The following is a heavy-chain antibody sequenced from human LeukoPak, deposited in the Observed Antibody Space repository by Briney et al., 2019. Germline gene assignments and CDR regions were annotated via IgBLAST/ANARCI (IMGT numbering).Heavy chain of an antibody. V-gene: IGHV4-59*08. J-gene: IGHJ4*02. CDR2: IYYSGST. Sequence: PSETLSLTCTVSGGSISSYYWSWIRQPPGKGLEWIGYIYYSGSTNYNPSLKSRVTISVDTSKNQFSLKLSSVTAADTAVYYCASHSLIVGATAFDYWGQGTLVTVSS. D-gene: IGHD1-26*01. CDR1: GGSISSYY. CDR3: ASHSLIVGATAFDY.